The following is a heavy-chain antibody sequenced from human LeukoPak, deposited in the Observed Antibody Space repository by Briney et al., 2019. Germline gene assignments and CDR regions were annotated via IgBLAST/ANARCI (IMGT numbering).Heavy chain of an antibody. CDR2: IIGSGDST. J-gene: IGHJ4*02. V-gene: IGHV3-23*01. Sequence: LAGGSLRLSCAASGFTFSSYWMSWVRQAPGKGLQWVSVIIGSGDSTFYTDSVKGRFTISRDYSRNTLYLQMNSLRAEDTAVYYCAKLLQRSGYSSTWYRESFDYWGQGTLVTVSS. CDR1: GFTFSSYW. D-gene: IGHD6-13*01. CDR3: AKLLQRSGYSSTWYRESFDY.